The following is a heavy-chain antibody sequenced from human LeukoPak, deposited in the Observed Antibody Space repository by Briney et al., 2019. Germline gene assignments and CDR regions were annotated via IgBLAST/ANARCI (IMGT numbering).Heavy chain of an antibody. D-gene: IGHD2-21*02. CDR2: ISSNGGST. Sequence: PGGSLRLSCSASGFTFSSYAMHWVRQAPGEGLEYVLAISSNGGSTYYADSVKGRFTISRDNSKNTLYLQMSSLRAEDTAVYYCVKEACGGDCYSGSDDYWGQGTLVTVSS. V-gene: IGHV3-64D*06. CDR3: VKEACGGDCYSGSDDY. J-gene: IGHJ4*02. CDR1: GFTFSSYA.